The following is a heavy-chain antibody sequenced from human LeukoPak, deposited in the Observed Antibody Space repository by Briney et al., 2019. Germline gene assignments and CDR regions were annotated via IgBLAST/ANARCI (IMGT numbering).Heavy chain of an antibody. D-gene: IGHD3-10*01. CDR2: LGGLSESV. J-gene: IGHJ6*02. CDR1: GFIFSNYA. V-gene: IGHV3-23*01. Sequence: GGSLRLSCAASGFIFSNYAMTWVRQAPGKGLEWVSILGGLSESVYYPDSVKGRFTVSRDNSKDTLYLEINSLRGEDTATYYCARRWLGDPYGMDVWGQGTTVTVSS. CDR3: ARRWLGDPYGMDV.